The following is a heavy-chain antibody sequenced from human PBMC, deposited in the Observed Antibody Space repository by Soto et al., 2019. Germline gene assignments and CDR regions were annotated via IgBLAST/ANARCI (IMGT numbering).Heavy chain of an antibody. V-gene: IGHV5-51*01. J-gene: IGHJ4*02. Sequence: AQSLKISCQTSGFRFTNFWNGWVRQRPGKGLEWMGIIYYRDSGTKYSPSFQGQVTISVDKSITTAYLQWSSRKASDTAVYYCARAPYNHDDGDSEFWGQGTLVTVSS. CDR1: GFRFTNFW. CDR2: IYYRDSGT. CDR3: ARAPYNHDDGDSEF. D-gene: IGHD3-10*01.